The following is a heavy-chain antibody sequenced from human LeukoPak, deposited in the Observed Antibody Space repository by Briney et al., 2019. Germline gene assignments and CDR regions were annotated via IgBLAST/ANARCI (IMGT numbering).Heavy chain of an antibody. CDR1: GFTFSSYS. CDR3: ARGLQYPSPYYYYMDV. D-gene: IGHD4-11*01. Sequence: GGSLRLSCAASGFTFSSYSMNWVRQAPGKGLEWVSSISSSSSYIYYADSVKGRFTISRDNAKNSLCLQMNSLRAEDTAVYYCARGLQYPSPYYYYMDVWGKGTTVTVSS. V-gene: IGHV3-21*01. J-gene: IGHJ6*03. CDR2: ISSSSSYI.